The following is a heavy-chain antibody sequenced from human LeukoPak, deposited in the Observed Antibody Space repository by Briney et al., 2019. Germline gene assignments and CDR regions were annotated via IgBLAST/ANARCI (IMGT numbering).Heavy chain of an antibody. D-gene: IGHD1-26*01. J-gene: IGHJ4*02. CDR2: IYYSGSS. CDR1: GGSINRNSYY. Sequence: PSETLSLTCTVSGGSINRNSYYWGWIRQPPGKGLEWIGSIYYSGSSYYNPSLKSRVTISVDTSESQFSLRLSSVTAADTAVYYCARSTGSAPGNFDYWGQGTLVTVSS. V-gene: IGHV4-39*01. CDR3: ARSTGSAPGNFDY.